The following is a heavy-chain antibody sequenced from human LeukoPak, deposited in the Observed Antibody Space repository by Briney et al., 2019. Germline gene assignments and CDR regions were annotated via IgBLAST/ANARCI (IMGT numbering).Heavy chain of an antibody. J-gene: IGHJ4*02. Sequence: PSQTLSLTCTVSGGSISSGGYYWSWIRQHPGKGLEWIGYIYYSGSTYHNPSLKSRVTISVDTSKNQFSLKLSSVTAADTAVYYCARVGNYYDSSGFDYWGKGTLVTVSS. CDR3: ARVGNYYDSSGFDY. V-gene: IGHV4-31*03. D-gene: IGHD3-22*01. CDR1: GGSISSGGYY. CDR2: IYYSGST.